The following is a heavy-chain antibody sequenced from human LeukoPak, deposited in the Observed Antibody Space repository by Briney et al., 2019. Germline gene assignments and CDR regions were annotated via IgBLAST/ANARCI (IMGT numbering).Heavy chain of an antibody. V-gene: IGHV3-66*01. CDR1: GFTVSSNY. D-gene: IGHD1-14*01. CDR3: AGRDY. J-gene: IGHJ4*02. CDR2: IYSGGST. Sequence: GGSLRLSCEASGFTVSSNYMSWVRQAPGKGLEWVSLIYSGGSTYYADSVKGRFTISRDNSKNTLDLQMNSLRAEDTAVYYCAGRDYWGQGTLVTVSS.